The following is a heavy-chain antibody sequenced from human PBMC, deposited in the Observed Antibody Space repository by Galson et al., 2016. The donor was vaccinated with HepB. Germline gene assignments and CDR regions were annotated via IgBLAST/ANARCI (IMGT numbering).Heavy chain of an antibody. CDR1: GFAFSSHW. V-gene: IGHV3-74*01. CDR2: INSDGTIS. J-gene: IGHJ5*02. CDR3: VRDHSVVPTTAYNWFDP. Sequence: SLRLSCAASGFAFSSHWMHWVRHDLGKGLVWVLRINSDGTISNYADSVKGRFTISRDNAKNTLYLQMNSLRAEDTAVYFCVRDHSVVPTTAYNWFDPWGRGTLVTVSS. D-gene: IGHD4-23*01.